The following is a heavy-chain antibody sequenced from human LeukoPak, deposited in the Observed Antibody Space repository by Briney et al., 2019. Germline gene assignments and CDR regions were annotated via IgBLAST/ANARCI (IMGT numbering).Heavy chain of an antibody. J-gene: IGHJ4*02. D-gene: IGHD3-10*01. CDR1: GITLSNYG. CDR3: AKRGVVIRVILVGFHKEAYYFDS. V-gene: IGHV3-23*01. CDR2: VSGSGGNT. Sequence: GGSLRLSCAVSGITLSNYGMSWVRQAPGKELQWVAGVSGSGGNTNYADSVKGRFTISRDNRKDTLYLQMNSLRAEDTAVYFCAKRGVVIRVILVGFHKEAYYFDSWGQGALVTVSS.